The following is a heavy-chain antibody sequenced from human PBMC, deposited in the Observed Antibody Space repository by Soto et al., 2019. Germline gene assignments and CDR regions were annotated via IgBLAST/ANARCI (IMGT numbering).Heavy chain of an antibody. CDR2: ISAYNGNT. J-gene: IGHJ5*02. CDR3: ARDQQLGGGRQRPFDP. V-gene: IGHV1-18*01. Sequence: QVQLVQSGAEVKKPGASVKVSCKASGYTFTSYGISWVRQAPGQGLEWMGWISAYNGNTNYAQKLQGRVTMTTDTATSTAYRELRSLRSDDTAVYYCARDQQLGGGRQRPFDPWGQGTLVTVSS. D-gene: IGHD6-13*01. CDR1: GYTFTSYG.